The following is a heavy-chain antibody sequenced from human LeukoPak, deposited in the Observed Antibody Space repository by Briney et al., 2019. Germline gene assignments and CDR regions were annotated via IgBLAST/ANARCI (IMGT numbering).Heavy chain of an antibody. Sequence: SETLSLTCAVYGGSFSGYYWSWIRQPPGKGLEWIGYIYYSGSTNYNPSLKSRVTISVDTSKNQFSLKLSSVTAADTAVYYRARGRYSGYDSPWSAADYYYMDVWGKGTTVTVSS. CDR1: GGSFSGYY. CDR2: IYYSGST. V-gene: IGHV4-59*01. J-gene: IGHJ6*03. D-gene: IGHD5-12*01. CDR3: ARGRYSGYDSPWSAADYYYMDV.